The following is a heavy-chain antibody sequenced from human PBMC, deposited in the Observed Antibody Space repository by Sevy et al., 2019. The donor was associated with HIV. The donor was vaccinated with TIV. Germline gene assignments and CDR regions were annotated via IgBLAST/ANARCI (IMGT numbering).Heavy chain of an antibody. D-gene: IGHD2-15*01. CDR3: AREGGIVDYGMDV. V-gene: IGHV4-59*01. J-gene: IGHJ6*02. CDR1: GGSISSYY. CDR2: IYYNENT. Sequence: SEILSLTCTVSGGSISSYYWSWIRQAPGKGLEWLGYIYYNENTNYNPSVKGRVIISLDTSKKQFSLKLNSLTAADTAVYYCAREGGIVDYGMDVWGPGTTVTVSS.